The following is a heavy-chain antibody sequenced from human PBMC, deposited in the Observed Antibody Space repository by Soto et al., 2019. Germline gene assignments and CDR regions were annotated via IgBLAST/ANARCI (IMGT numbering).Heavy chain of an antibody. CDR3: ARAQYSSSSLEYFDY. CDR1: GFTFSSYD. Sequence: GGSLRLSCAASGFTFSSYDMHWVRQATGKGLEGVSAIGTAGDTYYPGSVKGRFTISRENAKNSLYLQMNSLRAGDTAVYYCARAQYSSSSLEYFDYWGQGTLVTVSS. CDR2: IGTAGDT. D-gene: IGHD6-6*01. J-gene: IGHJ4*02. V-gene: IGHV3-13*01.